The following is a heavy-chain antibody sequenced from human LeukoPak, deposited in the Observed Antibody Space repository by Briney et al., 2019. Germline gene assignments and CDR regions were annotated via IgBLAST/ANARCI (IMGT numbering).Heavy chain of an antibody. V-gene: IGHV3-11*01. Sequence: PGGSLRLSCAASGFTFSDYYMSWIRQAPGKGLEWVSYISSSGGTTYYADSVRGRFTISRDNSKNTLYLQMNSLRAEDTAVYYCAKDENYYGSGSYCPFDYWGQGTLVTVSS. CDR1: GFTFSDYY. CDR2: ISSSGGTT. D-gene: IGHD3-10*01. J-gene: IGHJ4*02. CDR3: AKDENYYGSGSYCPFDY.